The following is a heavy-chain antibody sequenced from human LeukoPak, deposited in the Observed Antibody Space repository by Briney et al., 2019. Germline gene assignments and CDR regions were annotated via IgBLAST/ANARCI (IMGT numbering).Heavy chain of an antibody. CDR1: GFTFSTHA. Sequence: VGSLRLSCAASGFTFSTHAMIWVHQAPGKGPEWISCITGSGTGTYYRDSVKGRFTISRENSNDTLYLQMNSLRAEDTAVYYCVKGRDYNDASAYYIGDYWGQGTLVTVSS. J-gene: IGHJ4*02. CDR2: ITGSGTGT. CDR3: VKGRDYNDASAYYIGDY. D-gene: IGHD3-22*01. V-gene: IGHV3-23*01.